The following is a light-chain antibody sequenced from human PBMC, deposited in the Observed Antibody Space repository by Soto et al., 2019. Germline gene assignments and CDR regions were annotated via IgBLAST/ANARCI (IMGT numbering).Light chain of an antibody. CDR3: QPFAISTT. V-gene: IGKV1-5*01. CDR1: HKIDRW. CDR2: DAS. J-gene: IGKJ5*01. Sequence: IQMSHSPSTLCASVGDGGTDSSRASHKIDRWMAWYQQKPGKAPSLLIFDASTLHSGVPSRFSGSGSGTGFPLTLSSLQPHDFATYSCQPFAISTTFGQGTRLEIK.